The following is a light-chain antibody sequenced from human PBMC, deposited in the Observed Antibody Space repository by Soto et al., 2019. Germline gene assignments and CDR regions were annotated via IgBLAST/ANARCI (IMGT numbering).Light chain of an antibody. J-gene: IGLJ7*01. CDR3: AAWDDSLNGAV. Sequence: QSVLTQPPSASGTPGQRVTISCSGSSSNIGGNIVNWYQQLPGTAPKLVIYSNNQRPSGVPDRFSGSKSGTSASLAISGLQSEDEADYYCAAWDDSLNGAVFGGGTQLTVL. CDR2: SNN. V-gene: IGLV1-44*01. CDR1: SSNIGGNI.